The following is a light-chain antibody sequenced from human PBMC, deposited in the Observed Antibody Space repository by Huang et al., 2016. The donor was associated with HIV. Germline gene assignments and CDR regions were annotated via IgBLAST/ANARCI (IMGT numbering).Light chain of an antibody. J-gene: IGKJ5*01. V-gene: IGKV3-11*01. CDR1: KSVNSY. CDR2: DAS. Sequence: ETVLTQSPATLSLSPGERATLSCRASKSVNSYLAWYQQKPGQTPRLLIYDASNRATGIPARFSGSGSGTDFTLTISSLEPEDFAVYYCQQRKYWSPITFGQGTRLEIK. CDR3: QQRKYWSPIT.